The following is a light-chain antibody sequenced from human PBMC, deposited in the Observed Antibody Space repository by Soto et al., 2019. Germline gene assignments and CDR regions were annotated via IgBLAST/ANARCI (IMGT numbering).Light chain of an antibody. CDR3: CSYAGSSTPNWV. V-gene: IGLV2-23*01. Sequence: QSVLTQPASVSGSPGQSITISCTGPSSDVGSYNLVSWYQQHPGKAPKLMIYEGSKRPSGVSNRFSGSKSGNTASLTISGLQAEDEADYYCCSYAGSSTPNWVFGGGTKLTVL. CDR1: SSDVGSYNL. J-gene: IGLJ3*02. CDR2: EGS.